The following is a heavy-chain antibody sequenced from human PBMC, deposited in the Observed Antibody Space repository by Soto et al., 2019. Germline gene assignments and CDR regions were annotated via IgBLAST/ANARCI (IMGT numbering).Heavy chain of an antibody. CDR2: ISYDGSNK. V-gene: IGHV3-30*03. Sequence: GGSLRLSCAASGFTFRSYGMHWVRQAPGKGLEWVAVISYDGSNKYYADSVKGRFTISRDNSKNTLYLQMNSLRAEDTAVYYCARGGVGSTSNAFDIWGQGTMVTVSS. CDR1: GFTFRSYG. CDR3: ARGGVGSTSNAFDI. J-gene: IGHJ3*02. D-gene: IGHD1-26*01.